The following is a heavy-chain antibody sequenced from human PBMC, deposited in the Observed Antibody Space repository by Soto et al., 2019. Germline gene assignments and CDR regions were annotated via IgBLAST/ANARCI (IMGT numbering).Heavy chain of an antibody. J-gene: IGHJ3*02. D-gene: IGHD3-10*01. CDR1: GYTFTSYD. CDR3: ARGGVSRGAFDI. Sequence: QVQLVQSGAEVRKPGASVRVSCKASGYTFTSYDINWVRQAAGQGLEWMGWVNPSSGNKGYPQKFQGRVTVTRNTSISTAYMELTSLTSDDTAMYYCARGGVSRGAFDIWGQGTLVTVTS. V-gene: IGHV1-8*01. CDR2: VNPSSGNK.